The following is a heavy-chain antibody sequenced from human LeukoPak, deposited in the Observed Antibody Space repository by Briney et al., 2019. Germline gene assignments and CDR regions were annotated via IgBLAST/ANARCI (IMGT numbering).Heavy chain of an antibody. J-gene: IGHJ4*02. CDR1: GFTFSTYW. CDR3: ARYTEYYFDY. CDR2: MKRDGSEV. Sequence: GGSLRLSCAASGFTFSTYWMTWVRQAPGKGLEWVANMKRDGSEVYYANSVKGHFTISRDNAKNSLYLQMNSLRAEDTAVYYCARYTEYYFDYWGQGTLVTVSS. V-gene: IGHV3-7*01. D-gene: IGHD2-2*02.